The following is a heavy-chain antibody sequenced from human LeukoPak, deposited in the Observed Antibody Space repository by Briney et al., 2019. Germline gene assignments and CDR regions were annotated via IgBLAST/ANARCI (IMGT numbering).Heavy chain of an antibody. V-gene: IGHV4-59*12. D-gene: IGHD3-22*01. Sequence: KPSETLSLICTVSGGSLSRCQWSWIRQPPGKALEWIGHIYYRGSTNYNPSLKSRLTISGDTSKNQFSLKLSSVTPADTAVYYCAREIGDRRGYYYFDYWGQGTLVTVSS. CDR1: GGSLSRCQ. J-gene: IGHJ4*02. CDR3: AREIGDRRGYYYFDY. CDR2: IYYRGST.